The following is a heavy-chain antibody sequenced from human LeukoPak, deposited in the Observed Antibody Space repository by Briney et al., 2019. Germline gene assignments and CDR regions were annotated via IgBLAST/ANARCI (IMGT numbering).Heavy chain of an antibody. CDR3: ARSSSIAVDPNWFDP. J-gene: IGHJ5*02. CDR1: GGSISSGDYY. D-gene: IGHD6-19*01. Sequence: SETLSLTCTVSGGSISSGDYYWSWIRQPPGKGLEWIGYIYYSGSTYYNPSLKSRVTISVDTSKNQFSLKLSSVTAADTAVYYCARSSSIAVDPNWFDPWGQGTLVTVSS. CDR2: IYYSGST. V-gene: IGHV4-30-4*08.